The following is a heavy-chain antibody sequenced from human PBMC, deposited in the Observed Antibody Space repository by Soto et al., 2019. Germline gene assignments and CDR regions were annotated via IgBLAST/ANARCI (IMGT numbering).Heavy chain of an antibody. D-gene: IGHD3-3*01. Sequence: EVQLVESGGGLVQPGGSLRLSCAASGFTFSSYWMHWVRQAPGKGLVWVSRINSDGSSTSYADSVKGRFTISRDNAKNTLYLQMNSLRAEDTAVYYCARGVPYYDFWSGYYFDYWGQGTLVTVSS. J-gene: IGHJ4*02. CDR1: GFTFSSYW. V-gene: IGHV3-74*01. CDR3: ARGVPYYDFWSGYYFDY. CDR2: INSDGSST.